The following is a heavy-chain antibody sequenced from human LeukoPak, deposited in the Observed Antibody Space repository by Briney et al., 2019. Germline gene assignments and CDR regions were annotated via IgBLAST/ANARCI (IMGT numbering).Heavy chain of an antibody. D-gene: IGHD3-22*01. Sequence: ASVTVSCKASGYTFTSYYMHWVRPAPGQGLEWMGIINPSGGSTSYAQKFQGRVTMTRDTSTSTVYMELSSLRSEDTAVYYCARGGTANSSGYYQKYFQHWGQGTLVTVSS. CDR1: GYTFTSYY. CDR3: ARGGTANSSGYYQKYFQH. CDR2: INPSGGST. V-gene: IGHV1-46*01. J-gene: IGHJ1*01.